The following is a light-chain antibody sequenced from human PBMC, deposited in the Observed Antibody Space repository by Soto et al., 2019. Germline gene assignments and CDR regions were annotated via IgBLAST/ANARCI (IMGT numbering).Light chain of an antibody. V-gene: IGKV1-27*01. Sequence: IQMTQSPSSLSASLGDRVTITCRASQGIGTSLAWFQQKPGKVPNLLIFSASTLTPGVPSRFSGSGSGTDFTLIISGLQPEDVATYYCQKYNSPPLTFGPGTKVDIK. CDR2: SAS. J-gene: IGKJ3*01. CDR1: QGIGTS. CDR3: QKYNSPPLT.